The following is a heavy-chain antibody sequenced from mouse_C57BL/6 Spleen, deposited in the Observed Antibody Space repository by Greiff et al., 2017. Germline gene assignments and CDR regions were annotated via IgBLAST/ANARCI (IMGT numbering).Heavy chain of an antibody. CDR1: GYTFTSYW. V-gene: IGHV1-64*01. CDR3: ASPIYYGNHYYAMDY. CDR2: IHPNSGST. J-gene: IGHJ4*01. Sequence: QVQLQQPGAELVKPGASVKLSCKASGYTFTSYWMHWVKQRPGQGLEWIGMIHPNSGSTTYNEKFKGKATLTVDKSSSTAYMQLSSLTSEDSAVYDCASPIYYGNHYYAMDYWGQGTSVTVSS. D-gene: IGHD2-1*01.